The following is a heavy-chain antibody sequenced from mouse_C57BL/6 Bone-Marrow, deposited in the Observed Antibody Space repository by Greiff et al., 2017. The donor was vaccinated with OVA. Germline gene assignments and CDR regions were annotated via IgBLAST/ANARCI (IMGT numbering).Heavy chain of an antibody. V-gene: IGHV5-12*01. CDR2: ISNGGGST. J-gene: IGHJ2*01. Sequence: EVMLVESGGGLVQPGGSLKLSCAASGFTFSDYYMYWVRQTPEKRLEWVAYISNGGGSTYYPDNVKGRFTISRDNAKNTLYLQMSSLKSEDSAMYYCARRGLLWSYFDYWGQGTTLTVSS. CDR3: ARRGLLWSYFDY. CDR1: GFTFSDYY. D-gene: IGHD2-1*01.